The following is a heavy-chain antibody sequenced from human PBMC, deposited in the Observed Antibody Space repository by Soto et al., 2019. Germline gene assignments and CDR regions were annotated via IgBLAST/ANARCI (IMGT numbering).Heavy chain of an antibody. D-gene: IGHD1-26*01. Sequence: EVQLVESGGNLVQQGGSLRLSCAASGFTFSDFWMSWVRRAPGRGLEWVANIKEDGSETYYVDSVEGRFTISRDNAKKSLYLQMSSLRAEDTALYYCARGGSHSSDSWGQGALVTVSS. J-gene: IGHJ4*02. V-gene: IGHV3-7*05. CDR3: ARGGSHSSDS. CDR2: IKEDGSET. CDR1: GFTFSDFW.